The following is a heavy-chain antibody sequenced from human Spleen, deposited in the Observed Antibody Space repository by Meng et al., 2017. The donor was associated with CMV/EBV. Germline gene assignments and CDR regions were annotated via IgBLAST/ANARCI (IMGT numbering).Heavy chain of an antibody. J-gene: IGHJ4*02. D-gene: IGHD1-26*01. CDR3: AKIAGSGSYYFDY. CDR1: GFTVSSYG. CDR2: ISYDGSNK. Sequence: CAASGFTVSSYGMHWVRQAPGKGVEWVAVISYDGSNKYYADSVKGRFTISRDNSKNTLYLQMNSLRAEDTAVYYCAKIAGSGSYYFDYWGQGTLVTVSS. V-gene: IGHV3-30*18.